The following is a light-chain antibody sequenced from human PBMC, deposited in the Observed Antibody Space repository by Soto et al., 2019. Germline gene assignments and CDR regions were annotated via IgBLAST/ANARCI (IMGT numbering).Light chain of an antibody. Sequence: DIQMNQSPSSLCASLGDRVTITCRASQSISNFLNWVQHKPGNAPKVLISAASTLQSGVPPRFSGSESGTDFTLTISSLQPEDSASYYCQQYYNSVLTFGGGTKVDIK. J-gene: IGKJ4*01. CDR1: QSISNF. CDR3: QQYYNSVLT. V-gene: IGKV1-39*01. CDR2: AAS.